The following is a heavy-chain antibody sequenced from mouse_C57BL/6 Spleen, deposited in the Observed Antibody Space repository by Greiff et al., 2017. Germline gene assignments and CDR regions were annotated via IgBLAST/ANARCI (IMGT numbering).Heavy chain of an antibody. V-gene: IGHV3-6*01. CDR3: ARAAFDY. J-gene: IGHJ2*01. CDR1: GYSITSGHY. CDR2: ISYDGSN. Sequence: VQLKESGPGLVKPSQSLSLTCSVTGYSITSGHYWNWIRQFPGNKLEWMGYISYDGSNNYNPSLKNRISITRDTSKNQFFLKLNSVTTEDTATYYCARAAFDYWGQGTTLTVSS.